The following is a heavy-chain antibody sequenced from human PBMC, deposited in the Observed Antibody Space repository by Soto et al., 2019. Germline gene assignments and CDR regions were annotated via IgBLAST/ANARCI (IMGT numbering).Heavy chain of an antibody. J-gene: IGHJ6*02. CDR3: ARERTAMAIYYYYYYGMDV. CDR1: GYTFTSYG. Sequence: ASVKVSCKASGYTFTSYGISWVRQAPGQGLEWMGWISAYNGNTNYAQKLQGRVTMTTDTSTSTAYTELRSLRSDDTAVYYCARERTAMAIYYYYYYGMDVWGQGTTVTVS. V-gene: IGHV1-18*01. D-gene: IGHD5-18*01. CDR2: ISAYNGNT.